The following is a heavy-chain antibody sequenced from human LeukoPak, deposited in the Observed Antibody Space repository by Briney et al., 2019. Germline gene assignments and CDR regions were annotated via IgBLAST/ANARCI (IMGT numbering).Heavy chain of an antibody. Sequence: GGSLRLSCAASGFTFSSYAMHWVRQAPGKGLEWVAVISYDGSNKYYADSVKGRFIISRDNSKNTLYLQMNSLRAEDTAVYYCAKGVSFIAAAGTGDYWGQGTLVTVSS. CDR1: GFTFSSYA. CDR3: AKGVSFIAAAGTGDY. V-gene: IGHV3-30-3*01. D-gene: IGHD6-13*01. CDR2: ISYDGSNK. J-gene: IGHJ4*02.